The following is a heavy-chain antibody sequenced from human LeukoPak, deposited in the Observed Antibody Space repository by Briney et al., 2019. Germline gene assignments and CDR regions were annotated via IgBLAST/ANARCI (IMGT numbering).Heavy chain of an antibody. CDR1: DGSIGSEGYY. V-gene: IGHV4-31*03. CDR3: ARGGGLFDY. D-gene: IGHD3-10*01. CDR2: ISNSGTT. Sequence: SQTLSLTCTVSDGSIGSEGYYWSWIRQHPGKGLEWIGYISNSGTTYYNPSLKSRVTISVDMSKNQFSLKLNSVTAADTAFYYCARGGGLFDYWGQGSLVTVSS. J-gene: IGHJ4*02.